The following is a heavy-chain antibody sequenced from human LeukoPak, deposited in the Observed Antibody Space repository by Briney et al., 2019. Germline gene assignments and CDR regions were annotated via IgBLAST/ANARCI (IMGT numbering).Heavy chain of an antibody. CDR3: AKDANYDFWSGYPDY. CDR2: ISWDGGST. CDR1: GFTSDDYA. V-gene: IGHV3-43D*03. Sequence: GGSLRLSCAASGFTSDDYAMHWVRQAPGKGLEWVSLISWDGGSTYYADSVKGRFTISRDNSKNSLYLQMNSLRAEDTALYYCAKDANYDFWSGYPDYWGQGTLVTVSS. J-gene: IGHJ4*02. D-gene: IGHD3-3*01.